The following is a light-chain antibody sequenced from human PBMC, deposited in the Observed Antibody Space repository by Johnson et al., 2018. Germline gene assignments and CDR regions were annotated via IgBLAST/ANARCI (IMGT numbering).Light chain of an antibody. CDR1: SSNIGNNY. CDR3: GTWDSSLSAGNV. Sequence: QSVLTQPPSVSAAPGQKVTISCYGSSSNIGNNYVSWYQQLPGTAPKLLIYENNKRPSGIPDRFSGSKSGTSATLGITGLQTGDEADYYYGTWDSSLSAGNVFGTGTKVTVL. CDR2: ENN. V-gene: IGLV1-51*02. J-gene: IGLJ1*01.